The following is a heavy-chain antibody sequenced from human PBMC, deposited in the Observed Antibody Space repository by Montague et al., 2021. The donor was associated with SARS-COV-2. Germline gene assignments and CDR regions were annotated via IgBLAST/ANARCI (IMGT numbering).Heavy chain of an antibody. Sequence: SMRVSCAASGFTFSSYEMNWVRQAPGKGLEWVSYISSSGSTIYYADSVKGRFTISRDNAKNSLYLQMNSLRAEDTAVYYCARDPGFWSGYYDYWGQGTLVTVSS. V-gene: IGHV3-48*03. CDR3: ARDPGFWSGYYDY. J-gene: IGHJ4*02. D-gene: IGHD3-3*01. CDR2: ISSSGSTI. CDR1: GFTFSSYE.